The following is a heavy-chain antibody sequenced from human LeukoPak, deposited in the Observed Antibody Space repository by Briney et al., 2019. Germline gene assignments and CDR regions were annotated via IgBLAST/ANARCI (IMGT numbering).Heavy chain of an antibody. J-gene: IGHJ4*02. CDR1: GYTLTELS. CDR3: ATDTKIAVAGVFFIY. Sequence: GASVKVSCKVSGYTLTELSMHWVRQAPGKGLEWMGGFDPEDGETIYAQKFQGRVTMTEDTSTDTAYMELSSLRSEDTAVYYCATDTKIAVAGVFFIYCGQGTLVTVSS. V-gene: IGHV1-24*01. D-gene: IGHD3-22*01. CDR2: FDPEDGET.